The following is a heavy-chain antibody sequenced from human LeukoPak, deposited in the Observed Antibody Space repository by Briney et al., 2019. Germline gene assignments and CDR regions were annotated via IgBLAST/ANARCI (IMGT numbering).Heavy chain of an antibody. D-gene: IGHD3-16*01. CDR2: ISSSSSYI. Sequence: GGSLRLSCAASGFTFSSYAMSWVRQAPGKGLEWVSSISSSSSYIYYADSVKGRFTISRDNAKNSLYLQMNSLRAEDTAVYYCAREAPALRGLFDYWGQGTLVTVSS. CDR1: GFTFSSYA. V-gene: IGHV3-21*01. CDR3: AREAPALRGLFDY. J-gene: IGHJ4*02.